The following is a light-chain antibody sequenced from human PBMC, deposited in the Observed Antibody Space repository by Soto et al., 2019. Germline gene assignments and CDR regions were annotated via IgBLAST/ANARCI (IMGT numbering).Light chain of an antibody. V-gene: IGKV1-5*03. CDR3: QQYNSYSWT. Sequence: DIQMTQSPSTLSASVGDRVTITCRASQSISSWLAWYQQKPGKAPKLLIYKASSLESGVPSRFSGSGSGTEFTLTISSLQPDDFATYYCQQYNSYSWTFGQGTEGEIK. CDR1: QSISSW. CDR2: KAS. J-gene: IGKJ1*01.